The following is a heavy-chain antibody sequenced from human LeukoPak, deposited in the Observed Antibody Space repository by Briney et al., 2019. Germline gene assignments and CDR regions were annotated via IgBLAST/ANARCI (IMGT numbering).Heavy chain of an antibody. D-gene: IGHD1-14*01. J-gene: IGHJ4*02. CDR1: GGTFSSYA. CDR3: ARGRLPLNPLLAVPFDY. CDR2: IIPIFGTA. Sequence: ASVKVSCKASGGTFSSYAISWVRQAPGQGLEWMGGIIPIFGTANYAQKFQGRVTITADESTSTAYMELSSLRSEDTAVYYCARGRLPLNPLLAVPFDYWGQGTLVTVSS. V-gene: IGHV1-69*13.